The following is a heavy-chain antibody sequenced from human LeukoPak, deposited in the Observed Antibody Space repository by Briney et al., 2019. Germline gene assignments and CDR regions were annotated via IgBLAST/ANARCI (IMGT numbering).Heavy chain of an antibody. V-gene: IGHV1-69*01. CDR2: IIPILGTS. J-gene: IGHJ4*02. Sequence: AVKVSCKASGGTFRSYAISWVRQAPGQGLEWMGGIIPILGTSNYAQKFQGRVTITADESTSTAYMELSSLRYEDTAVYYCARDQGYRYGYGDFDYWGQGTLVTVSS. CDR1: GGTFRSYA. CDR3: ARDQGYRYGYGDFDY. D-gene: IGHD5-18*01.